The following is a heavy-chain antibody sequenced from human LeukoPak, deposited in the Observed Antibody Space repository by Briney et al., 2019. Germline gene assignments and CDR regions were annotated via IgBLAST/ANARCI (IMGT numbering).Heavy chain of an antibody. CDR1: GGSISSSSYY. CDR3: ARDQSYDHWYMDV. CDR2: IYYSGST. Sequence: SETLSLTCTVSGGSISSSSYYWGWIRQPPGKGLEWIGSIYYSGSTYYNPSLKSRVTISVDTSKNQFSLKLSSVTAADTAVYYCARDQSYDHWYMDVWGKGTTVTISS. V-gene: IGHV4-39*07. J-gene: IGHJ6*03. D-gene: IGHD5-18*01.